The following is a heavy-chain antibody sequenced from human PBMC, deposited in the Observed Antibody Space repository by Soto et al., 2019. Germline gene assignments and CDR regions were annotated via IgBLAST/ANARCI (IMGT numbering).Heavy chain of an antibody. CDR3: AREGGVTVGPTTAFDI. V-gene: IGHV3-33*01. CDR1: GFTFSSYA. Sequence: QVQLVESGGGVVQPGRSLRLSCAASGFTFSSYAMHWVRQAPGKGLEWVAVIWYDGSNKYYADSVKGRFTISRDNSKKTLYLQMDSLRAEDTAVYYCAREGGVTVGPTTAFDIWGHGTMVTVSS. J-gene: IGHJ3*02. CDR2: IWYDGSNK. D-gene: IGHD1-26*01.